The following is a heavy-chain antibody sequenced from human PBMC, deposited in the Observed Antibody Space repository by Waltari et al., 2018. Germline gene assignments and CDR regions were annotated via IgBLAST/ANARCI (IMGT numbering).Heavy chain of an antibody. CDR1: GGSISSSNW. Sequence: QVQLQESGPVPVKPSGTLSLTCAASGGSISSSNWWSWVRQRPGKGLEWIGEIYHSGSTNYNPSLNSRVTISVDKSKNQFSLKLSSVTAADTAVYYCARVPYSSRGWFDYWGQGTLVTVSS. V-gene: IGHV4-4*02. CDR2: IYHSGST. D-gene: IGHD6-13*01. J-gene: IGHJ4*02. CDR3: ARVPYSSRGWFDY.